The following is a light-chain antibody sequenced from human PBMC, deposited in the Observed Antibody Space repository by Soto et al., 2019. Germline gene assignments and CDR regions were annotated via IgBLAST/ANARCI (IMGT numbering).Light chain of an antibody. V-gene: IGKV1-27*01. Sequence: GDRVTITCRASQGISNYLAWYQQKPGEVPKLLIYAASTLQSGVPSRFSGSGSGTDFTLTISSLQPEDVATYYCXMYSSAPPMYTFGQGTKLEIK. J-gene: IGKJ2*01. CDR2: AAS. CDR1: QGISNY. CDR3: XMYSSAPPMYT.